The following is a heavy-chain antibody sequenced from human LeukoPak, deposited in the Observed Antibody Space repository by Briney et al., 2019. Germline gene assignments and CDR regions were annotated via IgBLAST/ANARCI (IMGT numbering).Heavy chain of an antibody. V-gene: IGHV3-21*01. CDR3: ARADCSGSTCYLRRSWFDP. D-gene: IGHD2-2*01. Sequence: GGSLRLSCAASGFTFSSFDMNWVRQAPGKGLEWVSSISTSNRYIYYRDSVKGRFTISRDDAKNSLYLQMNSLRVEDTAVYYCARADCSGSTCYLRRSWFDPWGQGTLVTVSS. CDR1: GFTFSSFD. J-gene: IGHJ5*02. CDR2: ISTSNRYI.